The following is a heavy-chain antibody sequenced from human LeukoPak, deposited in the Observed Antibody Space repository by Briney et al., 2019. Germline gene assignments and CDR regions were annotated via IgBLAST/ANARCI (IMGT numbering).Heavy chain of an antibody. CDR2: VNSDGSST. CDR3: ARDLLSSHYRGDNFDY. CDR1: GFTFSSFW. Sequence: GGSLRLSCAASGFTFSSFWMHWVRQAPGKGLVWVSRVNSDGSSTSYADSVKGRFTISRDNAKNTLYLQMNSLRAEDTAVYYCARDLLSSHYRGDNFDYWGQGTLVTVSS. D-gene: IGHD6-13*01. J-gene: IGHJ4*02. V-gene: IGHV3-74*01.